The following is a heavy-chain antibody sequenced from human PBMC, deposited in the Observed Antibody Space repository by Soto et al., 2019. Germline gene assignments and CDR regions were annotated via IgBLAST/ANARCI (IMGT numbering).Heavy chain of an antibody. D-gene: IGHD3-10*01. Sequence: PGGSLRLSCAASGFTFSSYAMSWVRQAPGKGLEWVSAISGSGGSTYYADSVKGRFTISRDNSKNTLYLQMNSLRSEDTAVYYCARELLVVYGSGYYYCMDVWGQGTTVTVSS. V-gene: IGHV3-23*01. J-gene: IGHJ6*02. CDR3: ARELLVVYGSGYYYCMDV. CDR2: ISGSGGST. CDR1: GFTFSSYA.